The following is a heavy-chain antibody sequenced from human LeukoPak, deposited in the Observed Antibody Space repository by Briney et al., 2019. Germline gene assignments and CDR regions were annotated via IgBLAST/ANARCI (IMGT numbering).Heavy chain of an antibody. V-gene: IGHV3-33*01. CDR1: GFTFSSYG. CDR3: ARRGWNDAFDI. D-gene: IGHD1-1*01. CDR2: IWYDGSNK. J-gene: IGHJ3*02. Sequence: GGSLRLSCAASGFTFSSYGMHWVRQAPGKGLEWVAVIWYDGSNKYYADSVKGRFTISRDNSKNTLYLQMNSLRAEDTAVYYCARRGWNDAFDIWGKGTMVTVSS.